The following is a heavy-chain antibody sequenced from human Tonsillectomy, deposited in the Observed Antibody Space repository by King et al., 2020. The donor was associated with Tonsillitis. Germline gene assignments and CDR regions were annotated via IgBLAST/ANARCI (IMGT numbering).Heavy chain of an antibody. V-gene: IGHV3-7*01. Sequence: VQLVESGGGLVQPGGSLRLSCAASGFTLSRYWMSWVRQAPGKGLEWVANIKQDGSEKYYVDSVKGRFTISRDNAKNSLYLQMNSLRAEDTALYYCTRDPYYDSSRYYWAFDYWGQGTLVTVSS. CDR3: TRDPYYDSSRYYWAFDY. J-gene: IGHJ4*02. CDR1: GFTLSRYW. CDR2: IKQDGSEK. D-gene: IGHD3-22*01.